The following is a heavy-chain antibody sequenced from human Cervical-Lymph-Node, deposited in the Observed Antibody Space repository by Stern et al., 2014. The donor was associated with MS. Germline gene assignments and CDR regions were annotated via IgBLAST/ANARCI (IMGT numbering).Heavy chain of an antibody. CDR3: ARVSVAGTSRGMDV. CDR1: GGSFSGYY. V-gene: IGHV4-34*01. D-gene: IGHD6-19*01. CDR2: INHSGST. J-gene: IGHJ6*02. Sequence: VQLQQWGAGLLKPSETLSLTCAVYGGSFSGYYWSWIRQPPGQGLEWIGEINHSGSTNYNPSLKSRVTISVDTSKNQFSLKLSSVTAADTAVYYCARVSVAGTSRGMDVWGQGTTVTVSS.